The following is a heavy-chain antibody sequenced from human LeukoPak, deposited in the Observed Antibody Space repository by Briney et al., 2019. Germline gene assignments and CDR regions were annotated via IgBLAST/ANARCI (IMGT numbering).Heavy chain of an antibody. J-gene: IGHJ6*03. V-gene: IGHV3-23*01. CDR3: AKIAVAGYYFYSMDV. CDR1: GFKFGDHA. CDR2: IAGSGRST. D-gene: IGHD6-19*01. Sequence: PGRSLRLSCRTSGFKFGDHAMTWVRQAPGKGLEWVSTIAGSGRSTYYADSVKGRFTISRDNSKDTLFLQMNSLRADDTAVYYCAKIAVAGYYFYSMDVWGRGTTVTVSS.